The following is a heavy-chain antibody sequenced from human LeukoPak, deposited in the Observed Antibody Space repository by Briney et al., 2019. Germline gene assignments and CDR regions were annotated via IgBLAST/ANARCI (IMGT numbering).Heavy chain of an antibody. CDR3: ARRPGGVLADTDFFES. CDR1: GHGLSTHY. V-gene: IGHV5-10-1*01. J-gene: IGHJ4*02. CDR2: IDPSDSHT. D-gene: IGHD3-16*01. Sequence: GESLKISCQDSGHGLSTHYINWVRQMPGKGLEWMGRIDPSDSHTNYNPSFQGHVTFTADKSTNTAYLQWTSLKASGTAIYYCARRPGGVLADTDFFESWGQGTLVTVSS.